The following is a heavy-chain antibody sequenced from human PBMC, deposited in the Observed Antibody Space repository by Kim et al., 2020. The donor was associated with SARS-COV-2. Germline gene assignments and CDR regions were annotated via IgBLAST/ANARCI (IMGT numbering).Heavy chain of an antibody. CDR3: AKDMSPVAGPIDI. J-gene: IGHJ4*02. Sequence: GGSLRLSCSASGFTFDEYAIHWVRQAPGKGLEWVSGIRWNSGSIGYADSVQGRFTISRDNTKNSLYLQMNSLRAEDTALYYCAKDMSPVAGPIDIWGQGTLVTVSS. CDR2: IRWNSGSI. V-gene: IGHV3-9*01. CDR1: GFTFDEYA. D-gene: IGHD6-19*01.